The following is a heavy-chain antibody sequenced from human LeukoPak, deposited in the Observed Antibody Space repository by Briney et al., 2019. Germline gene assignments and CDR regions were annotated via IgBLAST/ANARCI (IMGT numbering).Heavy chain of an antibody. Sequence: RRSLRLSCAASGFTPATYAMSWVRQAPGKGLEWDSSISGSGGSTDYADSVKGRFTISRDNSKNTLYLQINSLRAEDTAVYYCAKDRERGSITIFGVVTELDYWGQGTLVTVSS. CDR1: GFTPATYA. CDR2: ISGSGGST. V-gene: IGHV3-23*01. D-gene: IGHD3-3*01. J-gene: IGHJ4*02. CDR3: AKDRERGSITIFGVVTELDY.